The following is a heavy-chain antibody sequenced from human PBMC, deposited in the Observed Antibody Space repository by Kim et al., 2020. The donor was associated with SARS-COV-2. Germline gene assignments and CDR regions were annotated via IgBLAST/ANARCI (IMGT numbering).Heavy chain of an antibody. D-gene: IGHD2-2*01. CDR1: GGSFSGYY. Sequence: SETLSLTCAVYGGSFSGYYWSWIRQPPGKGLEWIGEINHSGSTNYNPSLKSRVTISVDTSKNQFSLKLSSVTAADTAVYYCARGYCSSTSCYEDGGYYYG. CDR3: ARGYCSSTSCYEDGGYYYG. V-gene: IGHV4-34*01. J-gene: IGHJ6*01. CDR2: INHSGST.